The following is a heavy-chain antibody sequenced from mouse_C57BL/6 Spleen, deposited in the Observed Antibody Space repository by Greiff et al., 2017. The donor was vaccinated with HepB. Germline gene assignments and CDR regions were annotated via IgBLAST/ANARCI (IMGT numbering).Heavy chain of an antibody. D-gene: IGHD1-1*01. CDR2: IWSGGST. Sequence: QVQLQQSGPGLVQPSQSLSITCTVSGFSLTSYGVHWVRQSPGKGLEWLGVIWSGGSTDYNAAFISRLSISKDNSKSQVFFKMNSLQADDTAIYYCARPTSWGQGTLVTVSA. CDR3: ARPTS. V-gene: IGHV2-2*01. J-gene: IGHJ3*01. CDR1: GFSLTSYG.